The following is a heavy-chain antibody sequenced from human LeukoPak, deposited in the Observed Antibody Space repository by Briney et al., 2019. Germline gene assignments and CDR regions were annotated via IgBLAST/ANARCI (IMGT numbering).Heavy chain of an antibody. CDR2: INPSGGST. V-gene: IGHV1-46*01. Sequence: ASVKVSCKASGYTFSNYYMYWVRQAPGQGLEWMGRINPSGGSTTYAQKFQGRVTMTRDTSTSTVYMELSSLRSDDTAVYYCARGKIITMMLGAFDYWGQGTLVTVSS. D-gene: IGHD3-22*01. CDR3: ARGKIITMMLGAFDY. CDR1: GYTFSNYY. J-gene: IGHJ4*02.